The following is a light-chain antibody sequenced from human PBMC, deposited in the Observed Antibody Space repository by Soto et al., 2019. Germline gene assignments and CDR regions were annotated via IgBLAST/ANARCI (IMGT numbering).Light chain of an antibody. V-gene: IGKV1-9*01. CDR3: QQPYT. CDR2: AAS. CDR1: QGISSY. J-gene: IGKJ2*01. Sequence: DIQLTQSPSFLSASVGDRVTITCRASQGISSYLAWYQQKPGKAPKLLIYAASTLQSGVPSRFSGSGSGTEFTLTISTLQPEDFATYYCQQPYTFGQGTKLEIK.